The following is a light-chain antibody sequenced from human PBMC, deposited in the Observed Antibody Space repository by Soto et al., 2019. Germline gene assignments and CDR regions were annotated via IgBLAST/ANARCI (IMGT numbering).Light chain of an antibody. CDR3: SSYTSSSTLS. Sequence: QSALTQPASVSRSPGQSITISCTGTSSDVGGYNYVSWYQQHPGKAPKLMIYDVSNRPSGVSNRFSGSKSGNTASLTISGLQAEDEADYYCSSYTSSSTLSFGTGTKVTVL. CDR1: SSDVGGYNY. CDR2: DVS. V-gene: IGLV2-14*01. J-gene: IGLJ1*01.